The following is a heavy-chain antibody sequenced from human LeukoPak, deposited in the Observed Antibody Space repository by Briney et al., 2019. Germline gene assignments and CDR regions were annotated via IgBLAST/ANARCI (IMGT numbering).Heavy chain of an antibody. Sequence: GGSLRLSCAASGFTFSSYAMSWVRQAPGKGLEWVSTISGSGGSTYYADSVKGRFTISRDNSKNTLYLQMNSLRAEDTAVYYCAKAGPILRYFDFRYYFDYWGQGTLVTVSS. J-gene: IGHJ4*02. CDR2: ISGSGGST. V-gene: IGHV3-23*01. D-gene: IGHD3-9*01. CDR3: AKAGPILRYFDFRYYFDY. CDR1: GFTFSSYA.